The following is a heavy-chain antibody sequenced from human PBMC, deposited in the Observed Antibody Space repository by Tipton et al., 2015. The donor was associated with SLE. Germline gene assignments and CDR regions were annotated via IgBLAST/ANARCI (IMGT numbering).Heavy chain of an antibody. CDR2: FYGGST. Sequence: TLSLTCTVSGGSINSRYWSWIRQPPGKGLEWIGYFYGGSTSYNPSLRGRVTISVDTSKNQFSLKLSSVTAADTAVYYCARGGCSGGSCLDYWGQGTLVTVSS. CDR3: ARGGCSGGSCLDY. D-gene: IGHD2-15*01. J-gene: IGHJ4*02. CDR1: GGSINSRY. V-gene: IGHV4-59*11.